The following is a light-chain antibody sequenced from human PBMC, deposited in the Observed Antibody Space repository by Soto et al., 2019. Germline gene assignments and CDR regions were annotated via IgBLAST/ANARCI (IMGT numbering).Light chain of an antibody. Sequence: IQLTQFPPSLSASVGDRVTITCRASQGISSYLAWYQQKPGKAPNLLIYAASTLQSGVPSRFSGSGSGTDFTLTISSLQPEDFATYYCQQLNSYPRTFGQGTKVDIK. CDR1: QGISSY. CDR2: AAS. J-gene: IGKJ1*01. CDR3: QQLNSYPRT. V-gene: IGKV1-9*01.